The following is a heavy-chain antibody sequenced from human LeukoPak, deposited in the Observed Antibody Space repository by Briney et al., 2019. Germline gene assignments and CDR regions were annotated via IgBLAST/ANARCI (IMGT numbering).Heavy chain of an antibody. CDR3: ARLFALGTTSGDY. J-gene: IGHJ4*02. CDR1: GYSFSTFY. Sequence: GESLNISCKASGYSFSTFYIGWVRQMPGKGLEWMGIIYPGDSDTRYSPSFQGQVTISADKSISTAYLRWSSLKASDTAMYYCARLFALGTTSGDYWGQGTLVTVSS. D-gene: IGHD1-1*01. CDR2: IYPGDSDT. V-gene: IGHV5-51*01.